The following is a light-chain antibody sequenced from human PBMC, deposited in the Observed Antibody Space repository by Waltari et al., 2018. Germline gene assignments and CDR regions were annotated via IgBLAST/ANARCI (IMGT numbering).Light chain of an antibody. CDR3: QQANTFPLT. CDR2: GAN. J-gene: IGKJ4*01. CDR1: QGLRNW. V-gene: IGKV1-12*01. Sequence: DIQLTQSPSSVSASVGDRVTITCRTSQGLRNWLAWYQQKPGKATRLLIFGANTLQSGVPSRFSGSGAGTDFTLTISSLQPEDFATYYCQQANTFPLTFGGGTKVEIK.